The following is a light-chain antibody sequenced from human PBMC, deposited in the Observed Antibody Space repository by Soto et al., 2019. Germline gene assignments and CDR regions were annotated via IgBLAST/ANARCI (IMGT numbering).Light chain of an antibody. CDR2: EVS. Sequence: QSVLTHLPSASGSPGPSGTISCTDTSSDGCGYNYVSWYQQHPGKATKLMIYEVSKRPSGVPDRFSGSKSGSTASLTVSGLQAEDEADYYCQSYDSSMSGYVFGTWTTVTVL. J-gene: IGLJ1*01. CDR3: QSYDSSMSGYV. CDR1: SSDGCGYNY. V-gene: IGLV2-8*01.